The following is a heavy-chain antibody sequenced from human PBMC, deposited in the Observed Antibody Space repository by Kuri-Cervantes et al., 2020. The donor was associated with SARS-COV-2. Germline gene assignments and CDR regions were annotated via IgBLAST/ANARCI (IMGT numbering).Heavy chain of an antibody. J-gene: IGHJ5*02. CDR2: VNHNGGA. D-gene: IGHD5-18*01. CDR1: GGSISSHY. V-gene: IGHV4-34*01. CDR3: ARLGGYRSGYNWFDP. Sequence: SETLSLTCTVSGGSISSHYWSWIRQSPGERLEWIGEVNHNGGANYNPSLRSRVTISVDPSKAQFSLNLISVTAADTAVYYCARLGGYRSGYNWFDPWGQGTLVTVSS.